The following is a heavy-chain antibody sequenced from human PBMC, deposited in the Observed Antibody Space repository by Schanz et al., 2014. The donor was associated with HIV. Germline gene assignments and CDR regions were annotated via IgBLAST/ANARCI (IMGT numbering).Heavy chain of an antibody. V-gene: IGHV3-7*03. J-gene: IGHJ4*02. CDR1: GFTFDAYT. D-gene: IGHD3-10*01. Sequence: EVQLLESGGGLVKPGGSLRLSCVVSGFTFDAYTMNWVRQAPGKGLEWVANIKQDGSEKHYVDSVKGRFTISRDNAKNSLYLHMNSLRDEDTAVYYCAKDSGSGVMFNFDYWGQGTLVTVSS. CDR3: AKDSGSGVMFNFDY. CDR2: IKQDGSEK.